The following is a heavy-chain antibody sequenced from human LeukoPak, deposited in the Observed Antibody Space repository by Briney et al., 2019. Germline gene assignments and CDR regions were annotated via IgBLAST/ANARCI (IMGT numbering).Heavy chain of an antibody. J-gene: IGHJ4*02. CDR2: ISASGTST. D-gene: IGHD2-21*02. CDR1: GFTFSNYA. CDR3: AKEIGYCGGDCFSAIDS. V-gene: IGHV3-23*01. Sequence: GGSLRLSCAASGFTFSNYALSWVRQAPGEGLEWVSAISASGTSTYYADSVKGRFTISKDNSKNTLYLQMNSLRADDTAVYYCAKEIGYCGGDCFSAIDSWGQGTLVTVSS.